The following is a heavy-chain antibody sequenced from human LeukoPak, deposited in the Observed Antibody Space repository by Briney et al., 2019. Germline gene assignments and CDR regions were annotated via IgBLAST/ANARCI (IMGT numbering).Heavy chain of an antibody. CDR3: ARGDSSGVPDY. J-gene: IGHJ4*02. CDR2: ISHSGSNL. Sequence: GGSLRLSCAASGFPFSDSFMNWIRQAPGKGLEWLSYISHSGSNLDYAESVRGRFTISSDNANHSLYLQINSLRAEDTAVYYCARGDSSGVPDYWGQGTLVTVSS. D-gene: IGHD3-22*01. CDR1: GFPFSDSF. V-gene: IGHV3-11*01.